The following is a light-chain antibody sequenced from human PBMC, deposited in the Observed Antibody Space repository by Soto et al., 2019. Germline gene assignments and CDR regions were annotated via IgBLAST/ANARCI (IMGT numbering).Light chain of an antibody. CDR3: QSYDSSLSGSYV. CDR2: GNS. V-gene: IGLV1-40*01. CDR1: SSNIGAGYD. Sequence: QLVLTQPPSVSGAPGQRVTISCTGSSSNIGAGYDVHWYQQLPGTAPKLLIYGNSNRPSGVPDRFSGSKSGTSASLAITGLQAEDEPDYYCQSYDSSLSGSYVFGTGTKVTVL. J-gene: IGLJ1*01.